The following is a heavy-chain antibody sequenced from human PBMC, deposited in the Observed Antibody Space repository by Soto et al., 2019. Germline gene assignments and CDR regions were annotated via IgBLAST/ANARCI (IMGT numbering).Heavy chain of an antibody. Sequence: QMQLVQYGPEGKKPGTSVKVSCKASGFTFTSSAVQWVRQARGQRLEWIGWIVVGSGNTNYAQKFQERVTITRDMSTSTAYMELSSLRSEDTAVYYCAADPDYYYDSSGYFCWGQGTLVTVSS. CDR3: AADPDYYYDSSGYFC. V-gene: IGHV1-58*01. CDR1: GFTFTSSA. CDR2: IVVGSGNT. D-gene: IGHD3-22*01. J-gene: IGHJ4*02.